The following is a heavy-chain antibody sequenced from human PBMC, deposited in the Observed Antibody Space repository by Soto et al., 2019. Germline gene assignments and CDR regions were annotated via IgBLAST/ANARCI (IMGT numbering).Heavy chain of an antibody. V-gene: IGHV3-30*18. CDR3: AKEYSSSSPYYYYYGMDV. Sequence: GGSLRLSCAASGFTFSSYGMHWVRQAPGKGLEWVAVISYDGSNKYYADSVKGRFTISRDNSKNTLYLQMNSLRAEDTAVYYCAKEYSSSSPYYYYYGMDVWGQGTTVTVSS. J-gene: IGHJ6*02. D-gene: IGHD6-6*01. CDR2: ISYDGSNK. CDR1: GFTFSSYG.